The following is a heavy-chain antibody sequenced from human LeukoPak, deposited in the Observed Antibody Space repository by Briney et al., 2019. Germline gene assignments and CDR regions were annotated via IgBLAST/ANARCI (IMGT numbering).Heavy chain of an antibody. CDR1: GGTFSSYA. J-gene: IGHJ4*02. CDR3: ASDYYDSSGYQYYFDY. D-gene: IGHD3-22*01. V-gene: IGHV1-69*13. CDR2: IIPIFGTA. Sequence: GASVKVSCKASGGTFSSYAISWVRQAPGQWLEWMGGIIPIFGTANYAQKFQGRVTITADESTSTAYMELSSLRSEDTAVYYCASDYYDSSGYQYYFDYWGQGTLVTVSS.